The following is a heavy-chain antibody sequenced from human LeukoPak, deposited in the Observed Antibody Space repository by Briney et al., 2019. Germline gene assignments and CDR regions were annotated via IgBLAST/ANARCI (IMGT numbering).Heavy chain of an antibody. D-gene: IGHD3-22*01. CDR3: AKSGASSGYSPIDY. CDR2: ISTYDGNT. V-gene: IGHV1-18*01. CDR1: GDSFTSCV. Sequence: ASVKVSCKASGDSFTSCVISWVRQAPGQGLEWMGWISTYDGNTNFAQNVQGRVTMSTDSSTRTAYMELTSLRSDDTAVYYCAKSGASSGYSPIDYWGPGTLVTVSS. J-gene: IGHJ4*02.